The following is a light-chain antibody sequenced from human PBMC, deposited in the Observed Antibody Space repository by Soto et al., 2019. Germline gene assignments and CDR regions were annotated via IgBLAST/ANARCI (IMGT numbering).Light chain of an antibody. Sequence: QSVLTQPPSVSGAPGQSVTISCTGSSSNIGAGYDVHWYQQLPGTAPKLLIYGNNNRPSGVPDRFSGSKSGTSASLAITGLQAEDEADYYCQSYDSSLSGYVFGTGTKLTVL. J-gene: IGLJ1*01. CDR2: GNN. CDR3: QSYDSSLSGYV. CDR1: SSNIGAGYD. V-gene: IGLV1-40*01.